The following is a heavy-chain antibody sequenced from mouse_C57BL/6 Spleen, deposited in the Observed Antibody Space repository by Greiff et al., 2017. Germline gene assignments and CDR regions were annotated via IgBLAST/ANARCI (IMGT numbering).Heavy chain of an antibody. Sequence: QVQLQQPGAELVMPGASVKLSCKASGYTFNSYWMHWVKQRPGQGLEWIGEIDPSDSYTNYNQKFQGKTTLTVDKSSSTAYMQLSSLTSEDSAVYYCARSGSPFDYWGQGTTLTVSS. V-gene: IGHV1-69*01. D-gene: IGHD1-1*01. CDR2: IDPSDSYT. J-gene: IGHJ2*01. CDR1: GYTFNSYW. CDR3: ARSGSPFDY.